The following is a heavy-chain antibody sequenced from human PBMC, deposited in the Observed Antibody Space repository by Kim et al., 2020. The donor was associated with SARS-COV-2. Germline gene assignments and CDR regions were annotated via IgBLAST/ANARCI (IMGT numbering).Heavy chain of an antibody. V-gene: IGHV4-39*01. CDR2: VSHIGGT. D-gene: IGHD1-1*01. CDR3: ARNDHRSGTFFDF. CDR1: GGSINNSAYY. J-gene: IGHJ4*02. Sequence: SETLSLTCSVSGGSINNSAYYWAWIRQPPGKGLEWLGTVSHIGGTYYNTSLTSRLTISVDTSKNQFSLKLGSVTAADTAVYFCARNDHRSGTFFDFLGQG.